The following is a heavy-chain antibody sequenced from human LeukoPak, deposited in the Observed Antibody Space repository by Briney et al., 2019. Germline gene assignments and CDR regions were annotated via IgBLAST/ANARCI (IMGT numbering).Heavy chain of an antibody. J-gene: IGHJ4*02. Sequence: GGSLRLSCAASGFTFSSYWMHWVRQAPGKGLVWVSRINSDGSSTSYADSVKGRFTISRDNAKNTLYLQMNSLRAEDTAVYYCARVQYYDILTGYPDYWGQGTLVTVSS. D-gene: IGHD3-9*01. CDR1: GFTFSSYW. CDR3: ARVQYYDILTGYPDY. CDR2: INSDGSST. V-gene: IGHV3-74*01.